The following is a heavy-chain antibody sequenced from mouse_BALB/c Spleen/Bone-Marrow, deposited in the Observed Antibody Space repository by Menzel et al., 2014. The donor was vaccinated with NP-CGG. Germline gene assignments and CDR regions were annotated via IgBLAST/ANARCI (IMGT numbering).Heavy chain of an antibody. Sequence: VQLQQSGAELVRPGASVKLSCKASGYTFTSYWINWVKQRPGQGLEWIGNIYPPDSYTNYNQKFKDKATLTVDKSSSTAYMQLSSPTSEDSAVYYCTRDGSPFAYWGQGTLVTVSA. CDR3: TRDGSPFAY. CDR2: IYPPDSYT. CDR1: GYTFTSYW. J-gene: IGHJ3*01. V-gene: IGHV1-69*02. D-gene: IGHD2-3*01.